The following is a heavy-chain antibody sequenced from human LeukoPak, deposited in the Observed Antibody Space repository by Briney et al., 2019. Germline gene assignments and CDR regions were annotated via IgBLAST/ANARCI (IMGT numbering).Heavy chain of an antibody. CDR3: ARDPKWVPHVLDY. J-gene: IGHJ4*02. D-gene: IGHD1-26*01. Sequence: GGSLRLSCAASGFTFSTYGMHWVRQAPGKGLEWVAFMRYDGSDEHYADSVQGRFTISRDNSYNTLYLQMNSLRAEDTALYYCARDPKWVPHVLDYWGQGTLVTVSS. V-gene: IGHV3-30*02. CDR1: GFTFSTYG. CDR2: MRYDGSDE.